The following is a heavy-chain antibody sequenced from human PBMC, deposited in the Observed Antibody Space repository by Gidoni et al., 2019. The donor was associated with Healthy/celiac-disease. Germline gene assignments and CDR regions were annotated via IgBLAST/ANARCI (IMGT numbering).Heavy chain of an antibody. Sequence: QLQLQESGPGLVKPSETLSLTCTVSGGSISSSSYYWGWIRQPPGKGLEWIGSIYYSWSTYYNPSLKSRVTISVDTSKNQFSLKLSSVTAADTAVYYCASGRTSSGDYWGQGTLVTVSS. CDR1: GGSISSSSYY. CDR3: ASGRTSSGDY. J-gene: IGHJ4*02. D-gene: IGHD2-2*01. CDR2: IYYSWST. V-gene: IGHV4-39*01.